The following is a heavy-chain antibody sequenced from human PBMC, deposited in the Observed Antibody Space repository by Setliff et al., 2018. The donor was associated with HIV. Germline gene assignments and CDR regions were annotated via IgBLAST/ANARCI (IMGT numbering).Heavy chain of an antibody. V-gene: IGHV3-74*01. Sequence: GGSLRLSCATSGFTFSSYWMHWVRQAPGKGLQWIARINSDGRSTDYAESVKGRFTISKDTARNTLYLQMNTVTAEDTAVYYCTTPRISGSSGWYLDYWGHGTLVTVSS. J-gene: IGHJ4*01. D-gene: IGHD3-10*01. CDR2: INSDGRST. CDR3: TTPRISGSSGWYLDY. CDR1: GFTFSSYW.